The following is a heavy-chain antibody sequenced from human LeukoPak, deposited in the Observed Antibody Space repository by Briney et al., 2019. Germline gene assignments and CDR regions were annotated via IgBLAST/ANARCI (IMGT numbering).Heavy chain of an antibody. Sequence: SETLSLTCTVSGYSISSGHYWAWIRQSPEKGLECIATMFHSGSTYYNPSLKSRVTTSVDTSKNEFSLNLSSVTAADTAVYYCARGGGSYAFDPWGQGTLVTVSS. J-gene: IGHJ5*02. CDR1: GYSISSGHY. CDR2: MFHSGST. CDR3: ARGGGSYAFDP. D-gene: IGHD1-26*01. V-gene: IGHV4-38-2*02.